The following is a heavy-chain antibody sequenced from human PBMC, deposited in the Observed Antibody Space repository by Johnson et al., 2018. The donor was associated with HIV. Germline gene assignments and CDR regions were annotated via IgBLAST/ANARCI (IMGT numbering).Heavy chain of an antibody. Sequence: VQLVESGGGLVQPGGSLRLSCAASGFTFSNAWMNWVRQAPGKGLEWVGRIKSKTDGGTTDYAAPVKGRFTISRDDSKNTLYLQMNSLKTEDTAVYYWTNPDTAMATGAFDIWGQGTMVTVSS. CDR3: TNPDTAMATGAFDI. V-gene: IGHV3-15*01. J-gene: IGHJ3*02. CDR2: IKSKTDGGTT. CDR1: GFTFSNAW. D-gene: IGHD5-18*01.